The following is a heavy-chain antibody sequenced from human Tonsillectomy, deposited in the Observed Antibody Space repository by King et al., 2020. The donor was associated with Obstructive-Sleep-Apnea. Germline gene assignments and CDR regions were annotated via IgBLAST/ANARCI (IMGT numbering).Heavy chain of an antibody. CDR3: ARRQDFDY. CDR1: GFTFDDYA. CDR2: ISWCGGST. V-gene: IGHV3-43D*03. Sequence: VQLVESGGVVVQPGGSLRLSCAASGFTFDDYAMHWVRQAPGKGLEWCSLISWCGGSTYYADSVNGRFTISRDNSKNSLYLQMNSLRAEDTALYYCARRQDFDYWGQGTLVTVSS. J-gene: IGHJ4*02.